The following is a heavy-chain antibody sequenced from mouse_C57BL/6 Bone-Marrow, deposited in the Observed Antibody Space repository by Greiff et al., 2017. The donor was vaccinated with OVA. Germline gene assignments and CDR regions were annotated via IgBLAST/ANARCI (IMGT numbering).Heavy chain of an antibody. J-gene: IGHJ3*01. D-gene: IGHD1-1*01. Sequence: VQLQQSGPELVKPGASVKIPCKASGYTFTDYNMDWVKQSHGKSLEWIGDINPNNGGTIYNQKFKGKATLTVDKSSSTAYMELRSLTSEDTAVYYCARGKGLGGSSWFAYWGQGTLVTVSA. CDR1: GYTFTDYN. CDR2: INPNNGGT. V-gene: IGHV1-18*01. CDR3: ARGKGLGGSSWFAY.